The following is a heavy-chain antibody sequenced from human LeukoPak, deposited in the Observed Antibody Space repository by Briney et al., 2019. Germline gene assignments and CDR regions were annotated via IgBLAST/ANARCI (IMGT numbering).Heavy chain of an antibody. CDR2: IYHSGST. CDR3: ARFRELLRAFDY. V-gene: IGHV4-30-2*02. CDR1: GGSISSGGYS. J-gene: IGHJ4*02. Sequence: SQTLSLTCAVSGGSISSGGYSWSWIRQPPGKGLEWIGYIYHSGSTYYNPSLKSRVTISVDTSKNQFSLKLSSVTAADTAVYYCARFRELLRAFDYWGQGTLVTVSS. D-gene: IGHD1-26*01.